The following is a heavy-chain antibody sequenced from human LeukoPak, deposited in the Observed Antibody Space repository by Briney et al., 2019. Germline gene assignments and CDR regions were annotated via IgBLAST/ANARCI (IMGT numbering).Heavy chain of an antibody. CDR2: ISGSGGST. CDR3: AKPALAGTRLGAFDY. Sequence: PSETLSLTCTVSGGSISSSHYYWGWIRQPPGKGLEWVSAISGSGGSTYYADSVKGRFTISRDNSKNTLYLQMNSLRAEDTAVYYCAKPALAGTRLGAFDYWGQGTLVTVSS. CDR1: GGSISSSHYY. J-gene: IGHJ4*02. D-gene: IGHD6-13*01. V-gene: IGHV3-23*01.